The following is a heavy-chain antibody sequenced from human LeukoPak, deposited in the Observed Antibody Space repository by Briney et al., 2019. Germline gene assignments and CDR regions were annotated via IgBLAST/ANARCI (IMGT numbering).Heavy chain of an antibody. D-gene: IGHD3-22*01. Sequence: ASVKVSCKASGYTFTGYYMHWVRQAPGQGLEWMGWINPNSGGTNYAQKFQGRVTMTRGTSISTAYMELSRLRSDDTAVYYCARDYYDSSGYYIYWGQGTLVTVSS. V-gene: IGHV1-2*02. CDR2: INPNSGGT. J-gene: IGHJ4*02. CDR3: ARDYYDSSGYYIY. CDR1: GYTFTGYY.